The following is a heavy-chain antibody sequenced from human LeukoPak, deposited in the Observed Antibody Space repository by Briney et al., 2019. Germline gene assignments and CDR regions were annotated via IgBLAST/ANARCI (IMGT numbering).Heavy chain of an antibody. V-gene: IGHV1-8*01. CDR2: MNPNSGNT. CDR3: ARGHYGDYYYYMDV. D-gene: IGHD4-17*01. CDR1: GYTFTSYD. Sequence: ASVKVSCKASGYTFTSYDINWARQATGQGLEWMGWMNPNSGNTGYAQKFQGRVTMTRNTSISTAYMELSSLRSEDTAVYYCARGHYGDYYYYMDVWGKGTTVTVSS. J-gene: IGHJ6*03.